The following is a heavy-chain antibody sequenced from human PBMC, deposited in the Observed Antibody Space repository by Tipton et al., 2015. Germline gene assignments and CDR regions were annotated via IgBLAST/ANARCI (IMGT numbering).Heavy chain of an antibody. Sequence: TLSLTCTVSGDSVSSGSYYWNWIRQSPGKGLEWIGYIYYSGSTNYNPSLKSRVTISVDTSKNQFSLKLSSVTAADTAVYYCARGGGDYYDPLDAFDIWGQGTMVTVSS. J-gene: IGHJ3*02. CDR2: IYYSGST. D-gene: IGHD3-22*01. CDR1: GDSVSSGSYY. V-gene: IGHV4-61*01. CDR3: ARGGGDYYDPLDAFDI.